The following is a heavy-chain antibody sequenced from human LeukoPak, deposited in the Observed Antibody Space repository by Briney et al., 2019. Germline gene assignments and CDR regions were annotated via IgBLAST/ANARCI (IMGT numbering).Heavy chain of an antibody. V-gene: IGHV3-53*01. D-gene: IGHD6-6*01. J-gene: IGHJ4*02. Sequence: PGGSLRLSCAASGFTFSSNYMSWVRQAPGKGLEWVSVIYSGGSTYYADSVKGRFTISRDNSKNTLYLQMNSLRAEDTAVYYCARDLIAARLYPFDYWGQGTLVTVSS. CDR2: IYSGGST. CDR1: GFTFSSNY. CDR3: ARDLIAARLYPFDY.